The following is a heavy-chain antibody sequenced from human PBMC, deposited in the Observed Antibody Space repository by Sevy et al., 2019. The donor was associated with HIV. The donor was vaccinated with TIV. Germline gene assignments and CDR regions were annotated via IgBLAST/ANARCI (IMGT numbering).Heavy chain of an antibody. CDR2: IWSDGSNK. Sequence: WGSLRLSCAASGFTFSNYGMHWVRQAPGKGLEWVAVIWSDGSNKYYADSVKGRFTISRDNSKNTLYLQMNSLRVEDTAVYFCARGGDFNDRSAKRDFDYWGQGTLVTVSS. J-gene: IGHJ4*02. V-gene: IGHV3-33*01. CDR1: GFTFSNYG. CDR3: ARGGDFNDRSAKRDFDY. D-gene: IGHD3-22*01.